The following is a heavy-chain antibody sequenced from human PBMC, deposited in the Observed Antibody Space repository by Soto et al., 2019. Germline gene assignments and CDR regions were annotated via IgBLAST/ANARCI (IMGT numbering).Heavy chain of an antibody. CDR2: ISAYNGNT. CDR3: ARVIVGHYYYYYYMDV. V-gene: IGHV1-18*01. D-gene: IGHD1-26*01. Sequence: ASVKVSCKASGYTFTSYGISWVRQAPGQGLEWMGWISAYNGNTNYAQKLQGRVTMTTDTSTSTAYMELRSLRSDDTAVYYCARVIVGHYYYYYYMDVWGKGTTVTVSS. CDR1: GYTFTSYG. J-gene: IGHJ6*03.